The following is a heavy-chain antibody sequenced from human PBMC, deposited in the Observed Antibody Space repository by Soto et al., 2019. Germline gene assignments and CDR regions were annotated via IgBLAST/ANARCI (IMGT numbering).Heavy chain of an antibody. J-gene: IGHJ4*02. D-gene: IGHD2-2*01. CDR3: VKGSSTSRPYYFDY. V-gene: IGHV3-23*01. Sequence: EVQLLESGGGLVQPGGSLRLSCAASGFTFNTYAMSWVRQAPGQGLEWVSAITGSGAYTYHADSLKGRFAISRDNSKNTLYLQLNSLRAEDTAVYYCVKGSSTSRPYYFDYWGQGTLVTDSS. CDR2: ITGSGAYT. CDR1: GFTFNTYA.